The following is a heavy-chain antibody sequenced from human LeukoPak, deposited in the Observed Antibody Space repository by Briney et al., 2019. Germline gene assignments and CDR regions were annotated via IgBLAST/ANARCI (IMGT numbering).Heavy chain of an antibody. CDR1: GYSFTCGHY. D-gene: IGHD2-2*01. CDR2: IYHTGSA. CDR3: ARYCTSTTCILRGFDY. V-gene: IGHV4-38-2*01. Sequence: PSETLSLTCSVSGYSFTCGHYWGWIRQPPGKGLEWIANIYHTGSAHYNPSLKSRVTISVDTSKNHLSLKLSSVTAADTAVYYCARYCTSTTCILRGFDYWGQGTLVTVSS. J-gene: IGHJ4*02.